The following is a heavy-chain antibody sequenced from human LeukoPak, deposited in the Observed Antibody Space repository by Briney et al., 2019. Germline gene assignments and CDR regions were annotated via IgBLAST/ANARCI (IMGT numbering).Heavy chain of an antibody. CDR3: VKSREASIWYSLGDY. CDR1: GFSLRSYA. D-gene: IGHD2-21*02. CDR2: ISGSGGSGGST. V-gene: IGHV3-23*01. Sequence: PGGSLRLSCEASGFSLRSYAMSWVRQTPGKGLEWVSAISGSGGSGGSTYYADSVKGRFTISRDNSKNTLYLQMNTLRADDTALYHCVKSREASIWYSLGDYCGQGSLVTVS. J-gene: IGHJ4*02.